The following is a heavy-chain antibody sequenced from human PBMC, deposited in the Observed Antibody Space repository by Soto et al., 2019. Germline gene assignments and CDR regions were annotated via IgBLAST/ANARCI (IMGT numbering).Heavy chain of an antibody. V-gene: IGHV1-2*04. J-gene: IGHJ6*02. Sequence: QVQLVQSGAEVKNPGASVKVSCKASGYTFTGYYIHWVRQAPGQGLEWMGWISPNSGDTNYAQKFQGWVTMTRDMSISTAYMELSRLRSDDTAVYYCARTRTYYYDSRGYSRNAAHYYGMDVWGQGTTVTVSS. CDR3: ARTRTYYYDSRGYSRNAAHYYGMDV. CDR2: ISPNSGDT. D-gene: IGHD3-22*01. CDR1: GYTFTGYY.